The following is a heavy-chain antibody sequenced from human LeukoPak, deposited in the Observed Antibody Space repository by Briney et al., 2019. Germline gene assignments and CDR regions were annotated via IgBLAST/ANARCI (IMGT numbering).Heavy chain of an antibody. J-gene: IGHJ5*02. CDR3: ARNELRGFYWFDP. Sequence: GGSLRLSCAASGFTFSNYGMNWVRQAPGKGLEWVSYISGSSSAIYYADSVKGRFTIPRDNAKNSLYLQMNSLSEEDTAVYYCARNELRGFYWFDPWGQGTLVVVSS. CDR1: GFTFSNYG. V-gene: IGHV3-48*02. D-gene: IGHD1-26*01. CDR2: ISGSSSAI.